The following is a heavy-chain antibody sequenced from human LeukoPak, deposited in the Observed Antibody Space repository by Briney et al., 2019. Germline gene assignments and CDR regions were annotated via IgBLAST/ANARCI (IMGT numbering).Heavy chain of an antibody. Sequence: SETLSLTCTVSGGSISSYYWSWIRQPPGKGLDWIGYVYYSGSTSYNPSLKSRVSISIDTSKKHFSLRLSSVTATDTAVYYCARGYSSGWYNYFDYWDQGTLVTVSS. V-gene: IGHV4-59*08. J-gene: IGHJ4*02. CDR2: VYYSGST. CDR1: GGSISSYY. CDR3: ARGYSSGWYNYFDY. D-gene: IGHD6-19*01.